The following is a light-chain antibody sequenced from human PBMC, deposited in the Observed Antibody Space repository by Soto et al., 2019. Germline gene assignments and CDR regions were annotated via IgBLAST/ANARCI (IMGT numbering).Light chain of an antibody. CDR1: SSDVGTYDY. CDR3: SSHTSVNTRV. Sequence: QSALTQPASVSGSPGQSIAISCTGTSSDVGTYDYVSWYQQYPDKAPKLIIYEVTQRPSGVSNRFSGSKSGNTASLTISGLRAEDEADYYCSSHTSVNTRVFGTGTKLTGL. V-gene: IGLV2-14*01. CDR2: EVT. J-gene: IGLJ1*01.